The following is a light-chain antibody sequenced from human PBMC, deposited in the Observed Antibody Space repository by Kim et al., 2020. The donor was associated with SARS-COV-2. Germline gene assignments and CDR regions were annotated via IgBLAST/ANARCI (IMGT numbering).Light chain of an antibody. J-gene: IGLJ3*02. CDR1: SLRIYY. Sequence: ALGQTVRITCQGDSLRIYYTSWYQQKPGQAPVLGINAKDNRPSGIPDRFSGSTSGNTASLTITGAQAEDEADYYCKSRDSSGNHLVFGGGTKLSVL. CDR3: KSRDSSGNHLV. CDR2: AKD. V-gene: IGLV3-19*01.